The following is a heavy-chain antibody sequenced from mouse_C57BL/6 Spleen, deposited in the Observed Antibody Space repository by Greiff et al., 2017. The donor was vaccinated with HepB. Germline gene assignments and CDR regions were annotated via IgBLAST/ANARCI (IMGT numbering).Heavy chain of an antibody. Sequence: EVQGVESGGDLVKPGGSLKLSCAASGFTFSSYGMSWFRQTPDKRLEWVATISSGGSYTYYPDSVKGRFTISRDNAKNTLYLQMSSLKSEDTAMYYCARQDWDKAYWGQGTLVTVSA. J-gene: IGHJ3*01. D-gene: IGHD4-1*01. CDR2: ISSGGSYT. V-gene: IGHV5-6*01. CDR1: GFTFSSYG. CDR3: ARQDWDKAY.